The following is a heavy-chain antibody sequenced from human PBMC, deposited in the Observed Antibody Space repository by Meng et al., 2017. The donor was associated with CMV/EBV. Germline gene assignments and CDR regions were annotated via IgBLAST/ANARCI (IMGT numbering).Heavy chain of an antibody. CDR2: INHSGSI. V-gene: IGHV4-34*01. D-gene: IGHD1-26*01. J-gene: IGHJ5*02. CDR1: GGSFSGYY. Sequence: QVKLQEWGAGLVKPSETLSRTCAVYGGSFSGYYWSWIRQPPGKGLEWIGEINHSGSINYTPSLKSRVTISVDTSKNQFTLKLSSVTAADTAVYYCARGVGGWFDPWGQGTLVTVSS. CDR3: ARGVGGWFDP.